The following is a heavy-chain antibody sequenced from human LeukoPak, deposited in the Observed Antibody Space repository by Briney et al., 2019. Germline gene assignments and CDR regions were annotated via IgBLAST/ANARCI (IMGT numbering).Heavy chain of an antibody. D-gene: IGHD2-15*01. CDR1: GGSISSSSYY. CDR3: ARRCSGGSCYDAFDI. Sequence: SETLSLTCTVSGGSISSSSYYWGWTRQPPGKGLEWIGSIYYSGSTYYNPSLKSRVTLSVDTSKNQFSLKLSSVTAADTAVYYCARRCSGGSCYDAFDIWGQGTMVTVSS. J-gene: IGHJ3*02. CDR2: IYYSGST. V-gene: IGHV4-39*01.